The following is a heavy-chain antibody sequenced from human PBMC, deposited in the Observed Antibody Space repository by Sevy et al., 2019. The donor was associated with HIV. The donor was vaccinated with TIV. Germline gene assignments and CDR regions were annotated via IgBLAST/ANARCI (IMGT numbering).Heavy chain of an antibody. Sequence: GESLKISCGVSGFTFSSYAMSWVRQAPGKGLEWVSGISGSGCSTYYAYSVKGRSTISRDNSKKALYLQMAGLSAEDTAVYYCAKEGFGYNYDSSGHLDYWGEGTRDSVS. V-gene: IGHV3-23*01. CDR1: GFTFSSYA. D-gene: IGHD3-22*01. J-gene: IGHJ4*02. CDR2: ISGSGCST. CDR3: AKEGFGYNYDSSGHLDY.